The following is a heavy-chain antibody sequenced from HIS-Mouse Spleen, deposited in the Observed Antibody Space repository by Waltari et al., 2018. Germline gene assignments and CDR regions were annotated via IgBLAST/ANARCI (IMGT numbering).Heavy chain of an antibody. J-gene: IGHJ4*02. V-gene: IGHV3-30-3*01. CDR2: ISYDGSNK. D-gene: IGHD3-10*01. Sequence: QVQLVESGGGVVQPGRSLRPSWAASGVPFRSQPIPWFRRAPGKGLEWVAVISYDGSNKYYADSVKGRFTISRDNSKNTLYLQMNSLRAEDTAVYYCARDNGQSGTYPSYWGQGTLVTVSS. CDR1: GVPFRSQP. CDR3: ARDNGQSGTYPSY.